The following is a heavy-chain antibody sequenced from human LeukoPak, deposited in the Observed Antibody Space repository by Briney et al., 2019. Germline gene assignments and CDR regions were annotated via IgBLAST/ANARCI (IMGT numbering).Heavy chain of an antibody. CDR3: ARGYRSASRYYFDN. CDR1: GFTFTAHP. CDR2: ISGSGSNT. V-gene: IGHV3-23*01. D-gene: IGHD6-19*01. Sequence: GGSLRLSCAASGFTFTAHPMNWVRQAPGKGLEWVSGISGSGSNTYYADSVKGHFVIPRDSSKNTVYLQMNSLRADDTAIYYCARGYRSASRYYFDNWGQGTLVTVSS. J-gene: IGHJ4*02.